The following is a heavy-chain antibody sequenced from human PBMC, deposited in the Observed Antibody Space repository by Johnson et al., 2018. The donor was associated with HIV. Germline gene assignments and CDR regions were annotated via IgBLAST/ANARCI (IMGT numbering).Heavy chain of an antibody. CDR2: ISYDGSNK. J-gene: IGHJ3*02. Sequence: QEKLVESGGGLVQPGRSLRLSCAASGFTFSSYAMHWVRQAPDKGLEWVAVISYDGSNKYFVDSLKGRFIISRDNAKNSLYLQMNSLRAEDTAVYYCATLNGHAFDIWGQGTMVTVSS. CDR3: ATLNGHAFDI. V-gene: IGHV3-30-3*01. CDR1: GFTFSSYA.